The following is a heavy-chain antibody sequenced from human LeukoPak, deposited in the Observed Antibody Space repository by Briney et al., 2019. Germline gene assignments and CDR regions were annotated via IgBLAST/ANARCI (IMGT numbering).Heavy chain of an antibody. CDR2: IYPGGST. V-gene: IGHV3-53*05. J-gene: IGHJ4*02. Sequence: PGGSLRLSCAASGITVSNNYMSWVRQAPGKGLEWVSVIYPGGSTFYADSVKGRFTISRDNAKNSLYLQMNSLRAEDTAVYYCAKDARRTFGLSSGLYRGSYYFDYWGQGTLVTVSS. CDR1: GITVSNNY. D-gene: IGHD6-19*01. CDR3: AKDARRTFGLSSGLYRGSYYFDY.